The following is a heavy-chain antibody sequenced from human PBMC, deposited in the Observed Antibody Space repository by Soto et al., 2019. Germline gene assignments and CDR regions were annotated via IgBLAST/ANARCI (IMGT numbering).Heavy chain of an antibody. V-gene: IGHV1-46*01. Sequence: GAAVKPSCKASGYTFTRHDIYWVRQAPGEGLQWMGFINPSGGSPVYPQKFQGTVTMTSDTSTTTVYMELSSLRSADTGVYYCARSRAPGASDDFDIWGQGTMVTASS. CDR2: INPSGGSP. CDR3: ARSRAPGASDDFDI. J-gene: IGHJ3*02. D-gene: IGHD2-8*02. CDR1: GYTFTRHD.